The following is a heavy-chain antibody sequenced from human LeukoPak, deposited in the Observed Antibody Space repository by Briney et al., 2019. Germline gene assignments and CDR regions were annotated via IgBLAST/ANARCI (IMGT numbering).Heavy chain of an antibody. V-gene: IGHV1-58*02. CDR1: GFTFTSSA. Sequence: SVKVSCKASGFTFTSSAMQWVRRARGQRLERIGWIVVGSGNTNYAQKFQERVTITRDMSTSTAYMELSSLRSEDTAVYYCAADTPRPYSGSYYYYYGMDVWGQGTTVTVSS. D-gene: IGHD1-26*01. J-gene: IGHJ6*02. CDR3: AADTPRPYSGSYYYYYGMDV. CDR2: IVVGSGNT.